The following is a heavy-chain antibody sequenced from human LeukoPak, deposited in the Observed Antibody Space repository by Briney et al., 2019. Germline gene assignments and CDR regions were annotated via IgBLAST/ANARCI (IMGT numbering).Heavy chain of an antibody. J-gene: IGHJ4*02. V-gene: IGHV3-48*03. CDR3: AREQWLVSDY. CDR1: GFTFSSYE. CDR2: ISSSSSTI. Sequence: GGSLRLSCAASGFTFSSYEMNWVRQAPGKGLEWVSYISSSSSTIYYADSVKGRFTISRDNAKNSLYLQMNSLRAEDTAVYYCAREQWLVSDYWGQGTLVTVSS. D-gene: IGHD6-19*01.